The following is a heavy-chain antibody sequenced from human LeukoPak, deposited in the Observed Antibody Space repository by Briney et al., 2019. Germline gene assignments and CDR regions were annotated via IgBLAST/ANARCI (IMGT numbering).Heavy chain of an antibody. J-gene: IGHJ3*02. CDR3: ARGRGMVITGDASDI. Sequence: GGSLRLSCAASGFTFSHYGMHWLRPAPGKGLAGVAGVWYDGSNKYYADSVKGRFTISRENSKNMMYLQMNSLRAEDTAVYYCARGRGMVITGDASDIWGQGTMVTVSS. CDR1: GFTFSHYG. D-gene: IGHD2-21*01. V-gene: IGHV3-33*01. CDR2: VWYDGSNK.